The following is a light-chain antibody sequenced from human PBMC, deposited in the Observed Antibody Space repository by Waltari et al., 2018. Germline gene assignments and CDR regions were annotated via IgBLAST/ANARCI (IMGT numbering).Light chain of an antibody. V-gene: IGKV1-39*01. CDR3: QETYSTPRT. J-gene: IGKJ2*01. CDR2: AAS. Sequence: DIQMTQSPSSLSASVGDRVIITCRASQSINTNLNWYQQKPGKAPKLLIYAASSLQTGVPSRFSGSGSGTDFTLTISSLQPEDFATYYCQETYSTPRTFGQGTKLEI. CDR1: QSINTN.